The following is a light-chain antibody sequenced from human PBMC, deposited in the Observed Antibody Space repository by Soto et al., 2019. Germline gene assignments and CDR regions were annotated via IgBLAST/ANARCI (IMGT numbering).Light chain of an antibody. CDR1: SSNIGNYNL. Sequence: QSALTQPASVSGSPGQSITISCTGTSSNIGNYNLVSWYQHHPGKAPKLMIYEGSKRPSGVSDRFSGSKSGNTASLTISGLQAEDEADYYCCSYADIYVFGTGTKVTVL. J-gene: IGLJ1*01. CDR2: EGS. CDR3: CSYADIYV. V-gene: IGLV2-23*01.